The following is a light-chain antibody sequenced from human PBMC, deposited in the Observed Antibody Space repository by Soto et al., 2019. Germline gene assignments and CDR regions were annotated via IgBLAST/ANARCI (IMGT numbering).Light chain of an antibody. J-gene: IGLJ3*02. V-gene: IGLV2-14*01. CDR1: STDVGVYNY. CDR2: EVT. Sequence: QSVLTQPASVSGSPGQSITISCTGTSTDVGVYNYVSWYQQHPGKAPKVLIYEVTNRPSGVSYRFSGSKSGDTASLTISGLQSEDEADYYCSSYTTSATLVFGGGTKVTVL. CDR3: SSYTTSATLV.